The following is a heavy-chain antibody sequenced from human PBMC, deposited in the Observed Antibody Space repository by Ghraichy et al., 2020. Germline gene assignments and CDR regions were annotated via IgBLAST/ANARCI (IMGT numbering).Heavy chain of an antibody. Sequence: SETLSLTCTVSGGSISSYYWSWIRQPPGKGLEWIGYIYYSGSTNYYPSLKSRVTISVDTSKNQFSLKLSSVTAADTAVYYCARAGAYGDYSYYAMDVWGQGTTVTVSS. CDR3: ARAGAYGDYSYYAMDV. D-gene: IGHD4-17*01. CDR1: GGSISSYY. J-gene: IGHJ6*02. CDR2: IYYSGST. V-gene: IGHV4-59*01.